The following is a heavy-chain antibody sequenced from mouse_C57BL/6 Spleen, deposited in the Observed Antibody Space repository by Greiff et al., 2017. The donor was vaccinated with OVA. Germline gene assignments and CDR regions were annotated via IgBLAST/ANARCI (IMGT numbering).Heavy chain of an antibody. CDR3: TRGRAQATYYFDY. J-gene: IGHJ2*01. Sequence: EVQLVESGGGLVQPGGSMKLSCAASGFTFSDAWMDWVRQSPEKGLEWVAEIRNKANNHATYYAESVKGRFTISRDDSKSSVYLQMNSLRAEDTGIYYCTRGRAQATYYFDYWGQGTTLTVSS. V-gene: IGHV6-6*01. CDR2: IRNKANNHAT. CDR1: GFTFSDAW. D-gene: IGHD3-2*02.